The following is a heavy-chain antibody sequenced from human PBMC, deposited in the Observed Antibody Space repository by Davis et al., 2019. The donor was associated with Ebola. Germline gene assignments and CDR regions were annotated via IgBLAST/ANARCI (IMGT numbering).Heavy chain of an antibody. Sequence: GESLKISCAASGFSFRYYAMHWVRQAPGKGLQWMAVISYDGFNTYYADSVKGRFTISRDNSKNTLYLQMTRLTAEDTAVYYCARDTGRNWNSHVFDYWGQGSPVTVSS. CDR2: ISYDGFNT. CDR3: ARDTGRNWNSHVFDY. V-gene: IGHV3-30-3*01. J-gene: IGHJ4*02. D-gene: IGHD1-7*01. CDR1: GFSFRYYA.